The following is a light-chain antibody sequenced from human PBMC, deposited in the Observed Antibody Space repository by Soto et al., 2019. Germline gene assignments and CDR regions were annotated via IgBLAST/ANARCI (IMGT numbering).Light chain of an antibody. J-gene: IGLJ2*01. CDR3: SSYGGGDTFHVI. CDR2: DVS. CDR1: SSDIGDYNY. Sequence: QSVLTQPPSASGSLGQSVTISCTGTSSDIGDYNYVSWYQQHAGKAPKLMIYDVSKRPSGVPDRFSGSKSGNTASLTVSGLRADDEAVYYCSSYGGGDTFHVIFGGGTKVTVL. V-gene: IGLV2-8*01.